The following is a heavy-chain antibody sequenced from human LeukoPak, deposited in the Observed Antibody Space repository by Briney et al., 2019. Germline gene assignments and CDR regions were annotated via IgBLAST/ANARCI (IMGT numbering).Heavy chain of an antibody. CDR1: GFTFSSYG. V-gene: IGHV3-30*03. D-gene: IGHD4-23*01. Sequence: GRSLRLSCAASGFTFSSYGVHWVRQAPGKGLEWVAVISYDGSNKYYADSVKGRFTISRDNSKNTLYLQMNSLRAEDTAVYYCARGLDYGGNGFDYWGQGTLVTVSS. CDR3: ARGLDYGGNGFDY. CDR2: ISYDGSNK. J-gene: IGHJ4*02.